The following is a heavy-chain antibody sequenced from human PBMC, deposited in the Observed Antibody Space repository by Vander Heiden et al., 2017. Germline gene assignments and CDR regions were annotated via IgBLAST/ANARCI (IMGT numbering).Heavy chain of an antibody. V-gene: IGHV1-18*01. Sequence: QVQLVQSGAEVKKPGASVKVSCKASGYTFTSYGISWVRQAPGQGLEWMGWISAYNGNTNYAQKLQGRVTMTTDTSTSTAYMELRSLRSDDTAVYYWASSKWFGDIYYYGMDVWGQGTTVTVSS. CDR2: ISAYNGNT. CDR1: GYTFTSYG. D-gene: IGHD3-10*01. J-gene: IGHJ6*02. CDR3: ASSKWFGDIYYYGMDV.